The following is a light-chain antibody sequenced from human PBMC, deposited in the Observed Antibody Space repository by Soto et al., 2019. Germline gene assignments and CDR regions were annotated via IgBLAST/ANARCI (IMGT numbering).Light chain of an antibody. CDR3: SSYPSSSTVV. CDR1: SSDVGGYNY. Sequence: QSVLTQPASVSGSPGQSITISCTGTSSDVGGYNYVSWYQQHPGKAPKLMIYDVSNRPSGVSNRFSGSKSGNTASLTISGLQAEDAADYYCSSYPSSSTVVFGGGTQLTVL. CDR2: DVS. V-gene: IGLV2-14*01. J-gene: IGLJ2*01.